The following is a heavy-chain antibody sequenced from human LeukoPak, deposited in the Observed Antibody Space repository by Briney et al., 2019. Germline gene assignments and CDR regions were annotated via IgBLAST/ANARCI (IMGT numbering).Heavy chain of an antibody. CDR3: ARGSNYYYDSSADYPRY. V-gene: IGHV1-46*01. CDR1: GYTFTTYY. J-gene: IGHJ4*02. Sequence: RASVKVSCKTSGYTFTTYYIHWVRQAPGQGLEWMGIINPSGGTTTYAQQFQGRVTMTRDTSTSTVYMELNTLRSEDTAVYYCARGSNYYYDSSADYPRYWGQGTLVTVSS. CDR2: INPSGGTT. D-gene: IGHD3-22*01.